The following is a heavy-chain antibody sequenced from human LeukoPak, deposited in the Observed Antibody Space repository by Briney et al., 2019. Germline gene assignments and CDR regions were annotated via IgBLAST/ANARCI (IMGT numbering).Heavy chain of an antibody. CDR2: IRYDGSNK. CDR3: ATLGITIFDDFDY. D-gene: IGHD3-3*01. Sequence: GGSLRLSCAASGFTFSSYGMHWVRQAPGKGLEWVAFIRYDGSNKYYADSVKGRFTISRDNSKSTLYLQMNSLRAEDTAVYYCATLGITIFDDFDYWGQGTLVTVSS. V-gene: IGHV3-30*02. CDR1: GFTFSSYG. J-gene: IGHJ4*02.